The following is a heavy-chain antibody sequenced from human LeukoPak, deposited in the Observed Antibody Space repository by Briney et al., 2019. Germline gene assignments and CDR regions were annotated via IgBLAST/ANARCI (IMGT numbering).Heavy chain of an antibody. D-gene: IGHD3-22*01. CDR2: INPSGGST. Sequence: GASVKVSCKASGYTFTSYYMHWVRQAPGQGLEWMGIINPSGGSTSYAQKFQGRVTMTRDTSTSTVYMELSRLRSDDTAVYYCARDHYYDSSGYPGDYWGQGTLVTVSS. CDR1: GYTFTSYY. J-gene: IGHJ4*02. V-gene: IGHV1-46*01. CDR3: ARDHYYDSSGYPGDY.